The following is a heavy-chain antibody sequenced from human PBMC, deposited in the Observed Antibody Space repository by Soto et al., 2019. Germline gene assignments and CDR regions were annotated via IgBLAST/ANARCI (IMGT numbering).Heavy chain of an antibody. CDR1: GGTFSSYA. CDR2: IIPIFGTA. CDR3: ARTIVVPAARNNDAFDI. J-gene: IGHJ3*02. V-gene: IGHV1-69*01. Sequence: QVQLVQSGAEVKKPGSSVKVSRKASGGTFSSYAISWVRQAPGQGLEWMGGIIPIFGTANYAQKFQGRVTITADESTSTAYMELSSLRSEDTAVYYCARTIVVPAARNNDAFDIWGQGTMVTVSS. D-gene: IGHD2-2*01.